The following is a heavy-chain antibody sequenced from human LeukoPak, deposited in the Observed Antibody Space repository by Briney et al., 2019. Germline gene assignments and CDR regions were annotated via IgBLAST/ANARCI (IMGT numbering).Heavy chain of an antibody. D-gene: IGHD3-10*01. CDR2: ISGSGSST. Sequence: GGSLRLSCAASGFTFSSYAMSWVRQAPGKGLEWVSGISGSGSSTYYTDSVKGRFTISRDNSKNTLYLQMNSLRAEDTAVYYCAKGGSGTLPYNWFDPWGHGTLVTVSS. J-gene: IGHJ5*02. CDR1: GFTFSSYA. V-gene: IGHV3-23*01. CDR3: AKGGSGTLPYNWFDP.